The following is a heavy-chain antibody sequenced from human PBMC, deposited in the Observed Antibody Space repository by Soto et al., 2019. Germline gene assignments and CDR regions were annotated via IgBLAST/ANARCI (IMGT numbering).Heavy chain of an antibody. CDR1: GYSFTSYW. Sequence: PGESLKISCKGSGYSFTSYWIGWVRQMPGKGLEWMGIIYPGDSDTRYSPSFQGQVTISADKSISTAYLQWSSLKASDTAMYYCARDSPRVVPAASGYYYGMDVWGRGTTVTVSS. CDR2: IYPGDSDT. CDR3: ARDSPRVVPAASGYYYGMDV. J-gene: IGHJ6*02. D-gene: IGHD2-2*01. V-gene: IGHV5-51*01.